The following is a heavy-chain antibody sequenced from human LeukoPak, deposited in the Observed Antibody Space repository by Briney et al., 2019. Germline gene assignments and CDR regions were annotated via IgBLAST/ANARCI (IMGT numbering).Heavy chain of an antibody. Sequence: PSETLSLTCGVYGGSFSGYYWSWIRQRPGKGLEWIGEINDSGSTKYYPSLKSRVTVSVDTSKDQFSRKLGSVTDADTAEYYCASRRTLTTEIRKPLRGFDSWGQGTLVTVSS. CDR2: INDSGST. D-gene: IGHD4-17*01. V-gene: IGHV4-34*01. CDR3: ASRRTLTTEIRKPLRGFDS. J-gene: IGHJ4*02. CDR1: GGSFSGYY.